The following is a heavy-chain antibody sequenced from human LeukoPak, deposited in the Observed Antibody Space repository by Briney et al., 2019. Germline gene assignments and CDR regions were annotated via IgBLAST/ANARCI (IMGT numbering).Heavy chain of an antibody. CDR3: ARGHY. CDR1: GGSFSGYY. V-gene: IGHV4-34*01. Sequence: ETLSLTCAVYGGSFSGYYWSWIREPPGKGLEWIGEINHSGSTNYNPSLKSRVTISVDTSKNQFSLKLSSVTAADTAVYYCARGHYWGQGTLVTVSS. J-gene: IGHJ4*02. CDR2: INHSGST.